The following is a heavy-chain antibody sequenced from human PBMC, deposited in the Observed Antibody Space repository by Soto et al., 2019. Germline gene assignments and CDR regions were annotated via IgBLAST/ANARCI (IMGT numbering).Heavy chain of an antibody. CDR1: GFTFSSYA. D-gene: IGHD3-9*01. CDR2: ISSNGGST. Sequence: EVQLVESGGGLVQPGGSLRLSCAASGFTFSSYAMHWVRQAPGKGLEYVSAISSNGGSTYYANSVKGRFTISRDNFENTLYLQRGSMRAEDTAVYYWASSYYVSLTGYYSNYYYGMDGWGQGTTVSVSS. J-gene: IGHJ6*02. V-gene: IGHV3-64*01. CDR3: ASSYYVSLTGYYSNYYYGMDG.